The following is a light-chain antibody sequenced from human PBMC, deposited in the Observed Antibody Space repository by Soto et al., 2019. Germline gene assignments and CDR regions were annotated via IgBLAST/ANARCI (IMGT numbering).Light chain of an antibody. J-gene: IGKJ4*01. CDR1: LSITSNF. V-gene: IGKV3D-20*01. Sequence: IVLTQSPVTLSLSPGERATLSCGASLSITSNFVAWYQKKPGLAPRLLIFDASTRAIGIPDRFSGSGSGTDFTLTIRGLEPEDSAVYYCHHFADSPTFGGGTKVEIK. CDR3: HHFADSPT. CDR2: DAS.